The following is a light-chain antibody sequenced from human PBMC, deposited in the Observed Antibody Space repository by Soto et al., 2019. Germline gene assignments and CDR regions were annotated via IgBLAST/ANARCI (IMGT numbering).Light chain of an antibody. CDR2: AAS. J-gene: IGKJ1*01. CDR1: RDVGSD. V-gene: IGKV1-6*01. CDR3: LQDYGDSWT. Sequence: QMTQSPSSLSASVGEKIIITCRASRDVGSDVSWYQQKPGQAPKLLIYAASNLYTGVPSRFSGSRSGTEFTLTVSSLQPEDFASYYCLQDYGDSWTFGQGTKVEIE.